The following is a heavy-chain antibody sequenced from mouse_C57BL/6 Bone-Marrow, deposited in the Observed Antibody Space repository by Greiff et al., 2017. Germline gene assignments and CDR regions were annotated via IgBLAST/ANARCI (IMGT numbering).Heavy chain of an antibody. J-gene: IGHJ1*03. Sequence: EVKVEESGGGLVQPGGSMKLSCAASGFTFSDAWMDWVRQSPEKGLEWVAEIRNKANNHATYYAESVKGRFTISRDDSKSSVYLQMNSLRAEDTGIYYCTCLAYYYGSYWYFDVWGTGTTVTVSS. CDR1: GFTFSDAW. D-gene: IGHD1-1*01. V-gene: IGHV6-6*01. CDR3: TCLAYYYGSYWYFDV. CDR2: IRNKANNHAT.